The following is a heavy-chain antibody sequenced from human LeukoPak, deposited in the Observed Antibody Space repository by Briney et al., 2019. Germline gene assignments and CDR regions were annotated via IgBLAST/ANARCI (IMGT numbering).Heavy chain of an antibody. CDR1: GYTFTGYY. CDR2: INPNSGGT. Sequence: ASVKVSCKASGYTFTGYYMHWVRQAPGQGLEWMGWINPNSGGTNYAQKFQGRVTMTRDTSISTAYMELSSLRSEDTAVYYCARGPRITLVRGGQWYYYMDVWGKGTTVTISS. V-gene: IGHV1-2*02. J-gene: IGHJ6*03. D-gene: IGHD3-10*01. CDR3: ARGPRITLVRGGQWYYYMDV.